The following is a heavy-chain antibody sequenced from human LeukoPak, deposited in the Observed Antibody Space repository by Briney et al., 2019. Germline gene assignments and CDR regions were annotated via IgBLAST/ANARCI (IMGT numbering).Heavy chain of an antibody. J-gene: IGHJ4*02. V-gene: IGHV4-39*07. CDR2: IYYSGNT. CDR1: GASISGSGYY. D-gene: IGHD1-1*01. Sequence: PSETLSLTCAVSGASISGSGYYLGWIRQPPGKGLEWIGSIYYSGNTYYNPSLKSRVTISVDTSKNQFSLRLSSVTAADTAVYYCARPNWNDLHFDYWGQGTLVTVSS. CDR3: ARPNWNDLHFDY.